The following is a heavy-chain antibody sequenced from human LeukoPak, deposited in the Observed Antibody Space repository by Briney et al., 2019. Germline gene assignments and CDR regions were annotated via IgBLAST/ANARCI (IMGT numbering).Heavy chain of an antibody. CDR1: GFTFSSYA. CDR3: ALGFGAVVPNWFDP. CDR2: ISYDGSNK. J-gene: IGHJ5*02. Sequence: GRSLRLSCAASGFTFSSYAMHWVRQAPGKGLEWVAVISYDGSNKYYADSVKGRFTISRDNSKNTLYLQMNSLRAEDTAVYYCALGFGAVVPNWFDPWGQGTLVTVSS. D-gene: IGHD3-3*01. V-gene: IGHV3-30-3*01.